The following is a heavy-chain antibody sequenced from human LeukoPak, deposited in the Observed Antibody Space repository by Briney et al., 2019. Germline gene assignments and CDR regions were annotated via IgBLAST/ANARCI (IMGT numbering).Heavy chain of an antibody. Sequence: PSETLSLTCTVSGGSISSSSYYWGWIRQPPGKGLEWIGSIYHSGSTYYNPSLKSRVTISVDTSKNQFSLKLSSVTAADTAVYYRARDLRWLQSQYFQHWGQGTLVTVSS. CDR1: GGSISSSSYY. D-gene: IGHD5-24*01. CDR3: ARDLRWLQSQYFQH. CDR2: IYHSGST. V-gene: IGHV4-39*07. J-gene: IGHJ1*01.